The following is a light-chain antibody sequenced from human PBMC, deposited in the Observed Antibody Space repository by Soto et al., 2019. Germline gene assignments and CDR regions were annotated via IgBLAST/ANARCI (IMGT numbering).Light chain of an antibody. J-gene: IGLJ3*02. Sequence: QSVLTQPPSASGTPGQRVTISCSGSSSNIGSTSVYWYQQLPGTAPKLLIYSNDRRPSGVPDRLSGSKSGASASPAISGLQSGDEADYYCAAWDNSLSGWVFGGGTQLTVL. CDR3: AAWDNSLSGWV. CDR2: SND. V-gene: IGLV1-44*01. CDR1: SSNIGSTS.